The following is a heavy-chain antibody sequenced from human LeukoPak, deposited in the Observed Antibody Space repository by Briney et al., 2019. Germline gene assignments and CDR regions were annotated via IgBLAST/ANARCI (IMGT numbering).Heavy chain of an antibody. D-gene: IGHD2-15*01. V-gene: IGHV3-30*18. CDR1: GFTFSSYG. CDR2: ISYDGSNK. CDR3: AKGNTEPVVVVAAIPFDY. J-gene: IGHJ4*02. Sequence: GGSLRLSCAASGFTFSSYGMHWVRQAPGKGLEWVAVISYDGSNKYYADSVKGRFTISRDNSKNTLYLQMNSLRAEDTAVYYCAKGNTEPVVVVAAIPFDYWGQGTLVTVSS.